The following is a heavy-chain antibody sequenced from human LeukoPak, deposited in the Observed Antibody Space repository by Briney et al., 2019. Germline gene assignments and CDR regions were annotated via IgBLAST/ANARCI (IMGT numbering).Heavy chain of an antibody. Sequence: GGSLRLSCAPSGFTFSSYGMSWVRQAPGKRLEWVANIKQDGREKYYVDSVKGRFTISSDNAKNSLYLQMNSLRAEDTAVYYCARGYRSGWYAGYNWFDPWGQGTLVTVSS. CDR1: GFTFSSYG. V-gene: IGHV3-7*01. CDR2: IKQDGREK. D-gene: IGHD6-19*01. CDR3: ARGYRSGWYAGYNWFDP. J-gene: IGHJ5*02.